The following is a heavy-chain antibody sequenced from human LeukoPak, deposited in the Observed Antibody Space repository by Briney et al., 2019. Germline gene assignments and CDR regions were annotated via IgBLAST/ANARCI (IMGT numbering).Heavy chain of an antibody. Sequence: GGSLRLSCAASGFTFSSYAMSWVRQAPGKGLEWISAISGSGGSTYYADSVKGRFTISRDNSKNTLYLQMNSLRAEDTAVYYCASLRWSVVGAFDIWGQGTMVTVSS. CDR3: ASLRWSVVGAFDI. V-gene: IGHV3-23*01. D-gene: IGHD1-26*01. J-gene: IGHJ3*02. CDR1: GFTFSSYA. CDR2: ISGSGGST.